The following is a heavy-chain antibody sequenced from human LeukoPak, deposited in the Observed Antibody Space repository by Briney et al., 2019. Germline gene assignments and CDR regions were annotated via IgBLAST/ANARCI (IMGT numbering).Heavy chain of an antibody. CDR2: FDPEDGET. D-gene: IGHD6-6*01. J-gene: IGHJ6*03. CDR1: GYTLTELS. Sequence: ASVKVSCKVSGYTLTELSMHWVRQAPGKGLEWMGGFDPEDGETIYAQKFQGRVTMTEDTSTDTAYMELRSLRSDDTAVYYCARAQYSSSSRLGDRYYYYMDVWGKGTTVTVSS. CDR3: ARAQYSSSSRLGDRYYYYMDV. V-gene: IGHV1-24*01.